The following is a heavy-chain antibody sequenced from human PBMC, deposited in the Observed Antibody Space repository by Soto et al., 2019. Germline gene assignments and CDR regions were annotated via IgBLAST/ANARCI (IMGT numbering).Heavy chain of an antibody. CDR2: ISAYNGNT. Sequence: QVQLVQSGAEVKKPGASVKVSCKASGYTFTNFGISWVRQAPGQGLEWMGWISAYNGNTNYEQNFQGRVTMTTVTATSTAYMELRSLRSDDTDVNYCVRGRTAVDDWGQGTLVTVAS. J-gene: IGHJ4*02. V-gene: IGHV1-18*01. CDR3: VRGRTAVDD. CDR1: GYTFTNFG. D-gene: IGHD2-21*02.